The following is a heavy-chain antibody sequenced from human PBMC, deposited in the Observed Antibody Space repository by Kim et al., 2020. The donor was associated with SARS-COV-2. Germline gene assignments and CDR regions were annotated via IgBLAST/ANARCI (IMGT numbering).Heavy chain of an antibody. V-gene: IGHV1-2*06. CDR3: ARVQSGKLGAFDI. CDR2: INPNSGGT. J-gene: IGHJ3*02. Sequence: ASVKVSCKASGYTFTGYYMHWVRQAPGQGLEWMGRINPNSGGTNYAQKFQGRVTMTRDTSISTAYMELSRLRSDDTAVYYCARVQSGKLGAFDIWGQGTMVTVSS. D-gene: IGHD3-16*01. CDR1: GYTFTGYY.